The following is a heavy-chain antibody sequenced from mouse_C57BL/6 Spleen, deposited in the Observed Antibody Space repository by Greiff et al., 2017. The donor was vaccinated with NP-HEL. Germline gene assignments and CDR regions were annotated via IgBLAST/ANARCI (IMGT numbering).Heavy chain of an antibody. V-gene: IGHV1-82*01. J-gene: IGHJ2*01. CDR2: IYPGDGDT. Sequence: QVQLQQSGPELVKPGASVKISCKASGYAFSSSWMNWVKQRPGKGLEWIGRIYPGDGDTNYNGKFKGKATLTADKSSSTAYMQLSSLTSEDSAVYFCARGDYYYGSSHYWGQGTTLTVSS. D-gene: IGHD1-1*01. CDR3: ARGDYYYGSSHY. CDR1: GYAFSSSW.